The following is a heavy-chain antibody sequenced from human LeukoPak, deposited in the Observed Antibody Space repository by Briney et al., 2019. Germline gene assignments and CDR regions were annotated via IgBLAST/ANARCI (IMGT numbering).Heavy chain of an antibody. Sequence: GGSLRLSCAASGFTVSSNYMSGVRQAPGKGPEWVSVICSDGSTYYADSVKGRFTISRDTSKNTLYLQMNSLRTEDTAVYYCARDLAAGGTYPHYWGQGTLVSVSS. V-gene: IGHV3-53*01. CDR2: ICSDGST. D-gene: IGHD6-13*01. J-gene: IGHJ4*02. CDR1: GFTVSSNY. CDR3: ARDLAAGGTYPHY.